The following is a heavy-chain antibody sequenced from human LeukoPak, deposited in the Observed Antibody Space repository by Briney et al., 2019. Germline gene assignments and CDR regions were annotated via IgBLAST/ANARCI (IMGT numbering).Heavy chain of an antibody. CDR3: ARDHRWELRQTKYYYCYGMDV. CDR2: ISGSGGST. J-gene: IGHJ6*02. D-gene: IGHD1-26*01. V-gene: IGHV3-23*01. CDR1: GFTFSSYA. Sequence: GGSLRLSCAASGFTFSSYAMSWVRQAPGKGLEWVSAISGSGGSTYYADSVKGRFTISRDNSKNTLYLQMNSLRAEDTAVYYCARDHRWELRQTKYYYCYGMDVWGQGTTVTVSS.